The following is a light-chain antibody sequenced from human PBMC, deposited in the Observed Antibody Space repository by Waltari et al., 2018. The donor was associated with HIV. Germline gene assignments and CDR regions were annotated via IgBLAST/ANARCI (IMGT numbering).Light chain of an antibody. CDR1: ENIGAY. Sequence: DIQMTQSPSPLSASVGDTVTIICRASENIGAYLNWYHHTSGAAPKLLIYGASSLQSAVPSRFSGSGFGTHFSLTINSLQADDFATYYCQQSYSTPCAFGQGTNLEIK. V-gene: IGKV1-39*01. CDR3: QQSYSTPCA. CDR2: GAS. J-gene: IGKJ2*02.